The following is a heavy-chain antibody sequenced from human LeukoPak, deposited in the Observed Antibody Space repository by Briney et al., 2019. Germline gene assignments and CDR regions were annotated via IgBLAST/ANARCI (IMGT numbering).Heavy chain of an antibody. J-gene: IGHJ4*02. V-gene: IGHV4-61*08. CDR2: IYYSGST. D-gene: IGHD6-13*01. Sequence: SQTLSLTCTVSGGSISSGDYYWSWIRQPPGKGLEWIGYIYYSGSTNYNPSLKSRVTISVDTSKNQFSLKLSSVTAADTAVYYCARYSSRWGFDYWGQGTLVTVSS. CDR1: GGSISSGDYY. CDR3: ARYSSRWGFDY.